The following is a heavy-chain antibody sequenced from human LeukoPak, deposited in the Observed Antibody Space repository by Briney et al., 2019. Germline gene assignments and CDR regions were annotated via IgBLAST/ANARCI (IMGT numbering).Heavy chain of an antibody. D-gene: IGHD3-10*01. CDR1: GGSISSSSYY. CDR2: IYHSGSS. Sequence: PSETLSLTCTVSGGSISSSSYYWGWIRQPPGKVLERIGSIYHSGSSYYNPSLKIRVTISLYTSKNQFSLKLSSVTAADTAVYYCARHSSYYGNFDYWGQGTLVTVSS. J-gene: IGHJ4*02. CDR3: ARHSSYYGNFDY. V-gene: IGHV4-39*01.